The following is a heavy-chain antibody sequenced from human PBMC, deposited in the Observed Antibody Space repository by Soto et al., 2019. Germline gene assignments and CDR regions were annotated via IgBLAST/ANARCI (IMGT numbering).Heavy chain of an antibody. Sequence: QVQLQESGPGLVKPSGTLSLTCAVSGGSISSSNWWSWVRQPPGEGLEWIGKIYHSGSTNYNPSLKSRVTISVDKSMNQFSLKLSSVTAADTAVYYCARGHNNPNYFDYWGQGTLVTVSS. D-gene: IGHD1-20*01. J-gene: IGHJ4*02. V-gene: IGHV4-4*02. CDR2: IYHSGST. CDR1: GGSISSSNW. CDR3: ARGHNNPNYFDY.